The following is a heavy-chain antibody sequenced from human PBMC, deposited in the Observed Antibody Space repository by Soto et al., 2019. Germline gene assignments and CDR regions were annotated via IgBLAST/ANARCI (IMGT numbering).Heavy chain of an antibody. D-gene: IGHD5-18*01. CDR2: IIPLFDTA. V-gene: IGHV1-69*01. CDR3: ATGGHNDGYNFYHGMDV. J-gene: IGHJ6*02. Sequence: QVELVQSGAEVKKPGSSVKVSCQASEDTFRNYAISWVRQAPGQGLEWMGGIIPLFDTAYYAQIFRGRLRISADGATTTAYMELSGLTSADTAVYFCATGGHNDGYNFYHGMDVWGQGTTVTVS. CDR1: EDTFRNYA.